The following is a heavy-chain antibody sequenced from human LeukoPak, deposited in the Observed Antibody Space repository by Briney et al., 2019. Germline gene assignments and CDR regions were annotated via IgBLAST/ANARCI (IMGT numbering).Heavy chain of an antibody. CDR1: GGSISSYY. CDR2: IYASGST. CDR3: AREGGDYEMMKWFDP. V-gene: IGHV4-4*09. Sequence: SETLSLTCTVSGGSISSYYWSWIRQPPGKGLEWIGYIYASGSTNYNPSLKSRVTISVDTSKNQFSLKMSSVTAADTAVYYCAREGGDYEMMKWFDPWGQGTLVTVSS. J-gene: IGHJ5*02. D-gene: IGHD4-17*01.